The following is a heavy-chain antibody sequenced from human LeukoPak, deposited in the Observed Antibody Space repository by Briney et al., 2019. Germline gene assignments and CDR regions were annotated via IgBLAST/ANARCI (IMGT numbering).Heavy chain of an antibody. J-gene: IGHJ6*02. CDR2: IYSGGST. V-gene: IGHV3-53*01. CDR1: GFTVSSNY. Sequence: GVSLRLSCAASGFTVSSNYMSWVRQAPGKGLEWVSVIYSGGSTYYADSVKGRFTISRDNSKNTLYLQMNSLRAEDTAIYYCARVRGYSGYEGRYYYYGMDVWGQGTTVTVSS. D-gene: IGHD5-12*01. CDR3: ARVRGYSGYEGRYYYYGMDV.